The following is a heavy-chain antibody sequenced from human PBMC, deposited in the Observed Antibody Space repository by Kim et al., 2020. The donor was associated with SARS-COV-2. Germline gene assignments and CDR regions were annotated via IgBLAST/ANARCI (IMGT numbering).Heavy chain of an antibody. CDR1: GYSIITRHY. V-gene: IGHV4-38-2*02. Sequence: SETLSLTCTLSGYSIITRHYWGWIRQHPGKGLEWIGSIYHSGETFYNSSLSSRVTVSVDTSKNQFSLTLNSVTAADTAVYYCARHNFMDVWGQGTTVIVSS. CDR3: ARHNFMDV. J-gene: IGHJ6*02. CDR2: IYHSGET.